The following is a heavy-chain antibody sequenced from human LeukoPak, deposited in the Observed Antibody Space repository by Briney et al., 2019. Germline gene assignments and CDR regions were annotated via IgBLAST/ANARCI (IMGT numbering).Heavy chain of an antibody. V-gene: IGHV1-69*13. D-gene: IGHD6-13*01. CDR3: AREYSSSYSAFDI. J-gene: IGHJ3*02. Sequence: SVKVSCKASGGTFSSYAISWVRQAPGQGLEWMGGIIPIFGTANYAQKLQGRVTITADESTSTAYMELSSLRSEDTAVYYCAREYSSSYSAFDIWGQGTMVTVSS. CDR1: GGTFSSYA. CDR2: IIPIFGTA.